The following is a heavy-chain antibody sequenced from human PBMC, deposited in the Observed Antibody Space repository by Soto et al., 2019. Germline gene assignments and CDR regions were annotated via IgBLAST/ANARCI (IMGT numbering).Heavy chain of an antibody. V-gene: IGHV4-39*01. D-gene: IGHD2-2*01. J-gene: IGHJ5*02. Sequence: SETLSLTYTVSGGSIATSTYYWGWIRQPPGKGLEWIGSMYYSGSTYYNPSLKSRVTISADKSKNQFSLKLSSVTAADTAVYYCARVPDRWGQGTLVTVSS. CDR1: GGSIATSTYY. CDR2: MYYSGST. CDR3: ARVPDR.